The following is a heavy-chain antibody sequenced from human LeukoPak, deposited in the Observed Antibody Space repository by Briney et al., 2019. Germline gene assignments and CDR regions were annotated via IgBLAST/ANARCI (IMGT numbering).Heavy chain of an antibody. D-gene: IGHD2-15*01. V-gene: IGHV3-48*03. CDR2: ISSSGSTI. J-gene: IGHJ6*03. Sequence: GGSLRLSCAASGFTFSSYEMNWVRQAPGKGLEWVSYISSSGSTIYYADSVKGRFTISRDNAKNSLYLQMNRLRAEDTAVYYCARYCSGGSCYPYYYYMDVWGKGTTVTVSS. CDR1: GFTFSSYE. CDR3: ARYCSGGSCYPYYYYMDV.